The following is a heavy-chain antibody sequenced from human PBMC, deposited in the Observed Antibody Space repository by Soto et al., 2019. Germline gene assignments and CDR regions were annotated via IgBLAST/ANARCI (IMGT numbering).Heavy chain of an antibody. CDR1: GLSLNTRGVG. D-gene: IGHD3-9*01. CDR3: AHRRGDRLTGHYYFDY. J-gene: IGHJ4*02. V-gene: IGHV2-5*02. Sequence: QLTLKESGPTLVKPTPTLTLTCTFSGLSLNTRGVGVGWIRQPPGKALEWLELISWDGEKRYRPSLKSRLTSTKDTSEKQVVPTMTNMDPVDTATYYCAHRRGDRLTGHYYFDYWGQGTLVTVSS. CDR2: ISWDGEK.